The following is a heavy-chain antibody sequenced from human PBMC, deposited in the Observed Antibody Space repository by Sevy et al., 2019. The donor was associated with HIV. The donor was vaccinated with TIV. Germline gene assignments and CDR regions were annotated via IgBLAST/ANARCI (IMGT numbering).Heavy chain of an antibody. J-gene: IGHJ6*02. CDR3: AKRRVQSGLSGGGANYGMDV. Sequence: GGSLRLSCAASGFTFSSYGMHWVRQAPGKGLEWVAVISYDGSNKYYADSVTGRFIISRDNSRNTLYLQMNSLRAEDTAIYYCAKRRVQSGLSGGGANYGMDVCGRGTTVTVSS. D-gene: IGHD2-8*02. CDR2: ISYDGSNK. V-gene: IGHV3-30*18. CDR1: GFTFSSYG.